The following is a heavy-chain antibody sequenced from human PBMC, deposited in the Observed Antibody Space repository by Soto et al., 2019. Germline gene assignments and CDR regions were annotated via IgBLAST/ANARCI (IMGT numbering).Heavy chain of an antibody. V-gene: IGHV4-4*02. D-gene: IGHD6-13*01. CDR3: AREKLVPYYYYGMDV. Sequence: SETLSVTCAVSGGSISSSNWWSWVRQPPGKGLEWIGEIYHSGSTNYNPSLKSRVTISVDKSKNQFSLKLSSVTAADTAVYYCAREKLVPYYYYGMDVWGQGTTVTVSS. J-gene: IGHJ6*02. CDR2: IYHSGST. CDR1: GGSISSSNW.